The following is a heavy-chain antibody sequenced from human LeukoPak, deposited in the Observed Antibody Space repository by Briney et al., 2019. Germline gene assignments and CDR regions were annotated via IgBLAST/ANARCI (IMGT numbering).Heavy chain of an antibody. J-gene: IGHJ5*02. Sequence: ASVKVSCKAAGYTFTSYGISRVRQAPGQGLEGRGWISAYNGNTKYAQNLQGRVTMTTDTSTSTAYMELRSLRSDDTAVYYCARDLAAYYDSSGYLGGPYNWFDPWGQGTLGTVSS. CDR1: GYTFTSYG. V-gene: IGHV1-18*01. D-gene: IGHD3-22*01. CDR2: ISAYNGNT. CDR3: ARDLAAYYDSSGYLGGPYNWFDP.